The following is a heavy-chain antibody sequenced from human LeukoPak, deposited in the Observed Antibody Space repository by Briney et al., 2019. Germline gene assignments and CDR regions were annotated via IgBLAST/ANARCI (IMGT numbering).Heavy chain of an antibody. Sequence: PSETLSLTCTVSGGSISSYYWSWIRQPPGKGLEWIAYMYYSGSTNYNPSLKSRVTISVDTSKNQFSLKLSSVTAADTAVYYCARVLGSYYFDYWSQGTLVTVSS. J-gene: IGHJ4*02. CDR1: GGSISSYY. V-gene: IGHV4-59*01. D-gene: IGHD3-10*01. CDR2: MYYSGST. CDR3: ARVLGSYYFDY.